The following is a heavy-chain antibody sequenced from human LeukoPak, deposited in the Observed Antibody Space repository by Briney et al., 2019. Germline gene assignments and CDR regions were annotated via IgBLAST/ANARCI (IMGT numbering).Heavy chain of an antibody. Sequence: ASVKVSCKASGYNFGDYYMHWARQAPGQGLEWMGWIDPKSGGTRYVQEFQDRVSMTRDTSISTLYMELNSLRSDDTDVYYCAREGIELDYYDAFVYWGEGALVTVSP. V-gene: IGHV1-2*02. D-gene: IGHD3-3*01. CDR1: GYNFGDYY. CDR3: AREGIELDYYDAFVY. J-gene: IGHJ4*02. CDR2: IDPKSGGT.